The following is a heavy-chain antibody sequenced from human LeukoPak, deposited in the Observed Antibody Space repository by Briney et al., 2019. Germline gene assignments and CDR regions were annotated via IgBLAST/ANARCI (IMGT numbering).Heavy chain of an antibody. CDR3: ARFFLRYYKTVDS. Sequence: PGGSLRLSCAASGFSFSDYYMSWIRQAPGKGLEWVSYISSSGGTIYYADSVKGQFTISRDNAKNSLYLQMTSLRAEDTAVYYCARFFLRYYKTVDSWGQGTLVTVSS. D-gene: IGHD2/OR15-2a*01. CDR2: ISSSGGTI. J-gene: IGHJ4*02. CDR1: GFSFSDYY. V-gene: IGHV3-11*04.